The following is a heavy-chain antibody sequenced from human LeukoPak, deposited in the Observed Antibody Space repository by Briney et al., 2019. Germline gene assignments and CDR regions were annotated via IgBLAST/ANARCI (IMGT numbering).Heavy chain of an antibody. CDR2: IWYDGSNK. Sequence: GRSLRLSCAASGFTFSSYGMHWVRQAPGKGLEWVAVIWYDGSNKYYADSVKGRFTISRDNSKNTLYLHMNSLRAEDTGVYYCARGSVGGGGNWFDPWGQGTLVTVSS. D-gene: IGHD3-10*01. CDR1: GFTFSSYG. J-gene: IGHJ5*02. V-gene: IGHV3-33*01. CDR3: ARGSVGGGGNWFDP.